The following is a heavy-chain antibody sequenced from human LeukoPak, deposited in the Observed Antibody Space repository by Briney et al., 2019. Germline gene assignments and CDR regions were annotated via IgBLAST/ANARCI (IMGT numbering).Heavy chain of an antibody. D-gene: IGHD3-22*01. V-gene: IGHV4-59*01. J-gene: IGHJ3*02. Sequence: PSETLSLTCTVSGGPISTYHWSWIRQPPGKGLEWIAYIYNSGSTNSNPSLKSRVTISVDTSKNQFSLRLSSVTAADTAGYYCARIYYDSGAYYRRAFDIWGQETMVSVSS. CDR1: GGPISTYH. CDR3: ARIYYDSGAYYRRAFDI. CDR2: IYNSGST.